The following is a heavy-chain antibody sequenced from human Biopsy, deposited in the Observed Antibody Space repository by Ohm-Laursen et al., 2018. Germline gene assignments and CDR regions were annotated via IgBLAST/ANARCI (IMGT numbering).Heavy chain of an antibody. D-gene: IGHD3-22*01. CDR3: ARNRIYDTSGFYYHWYFDL. CDR1: GVSINTGGYY. Sequence: TLSLTCTVSGVSINTGGYYWNWVRQHPGKGLEWIGYLYYSGSTYYNPSLKSRVSISGDTSRNQFSLNLSSVTAADTAIYYCARNRIYDTSGFYYHWYFDLWGRGTLVTVPS. J-gene: IGHJ2*01. V-gene: IGHV4-31*03. CDR2: LYYSGST.